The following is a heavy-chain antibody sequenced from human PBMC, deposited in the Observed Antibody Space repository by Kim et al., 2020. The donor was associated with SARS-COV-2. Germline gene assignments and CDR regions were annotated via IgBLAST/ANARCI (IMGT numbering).Heavy chain of an antibody. CDR1: GYTFTGYY. CDR2: INPNSGGT. Sequence: ASVKVSCKASGYTFTGYYMHWVRQAPGQGLEWMGWINPNSGGTNYAQKFQGRVTMTRDTSISTAYMELSRLRSDDTAVYYCARDFSTDSKVFDYWGQGTLVTVSS. D-gene: IGHD3-3*01. V-gene: IGHV1-2*02. J-gene: IGHJ4*02. CDR3: ARDFSTDSKVFDY.